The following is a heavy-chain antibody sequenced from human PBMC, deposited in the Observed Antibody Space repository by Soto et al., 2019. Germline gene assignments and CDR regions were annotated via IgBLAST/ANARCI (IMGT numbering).Heavy chain of an antibody. CDR3: ATEVATDGTFREAAFDI. D-gene: IGHD6-13*01. V-gene: IGHV1-69*12. Sequence: QVHLVQSGAEVKKPGSSVKVSCKAPGGTFSNHAINWVRQAPGQGPEWMGRIIPIFSTRNYAQKFQRGVTMTADESHIKPKLELSSLKQVDTALYYCATEVATDGTFREAAFDIWGQGTLVTVSS. CDR1: GGTFSNHA. J-gene: IGHJ3*02. CDR2: IIPIFSTR.